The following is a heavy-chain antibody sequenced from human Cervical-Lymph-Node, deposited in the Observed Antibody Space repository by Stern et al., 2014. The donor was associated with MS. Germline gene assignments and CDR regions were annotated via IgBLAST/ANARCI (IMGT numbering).Heavy chain of an antibody. D-gene: IGHD3-16*01. CDR1: GASISTVGYY. V-gene: IGHV4-31*03. J-gene: IGHJ4*02. CDR3: ARSDRLWGSFDY. Sequence: QVQLQESGPGLVKPSQTLSLTCNVSGASISTVGYYWSWIRQHPGKGLEWIACIVYVGSTYYNPSVKSRVSISADTSKNQFSLNLTSVTAADTALYYCARSDRLWGSFDYWGQGTLVAVSS. CDR2: IVYVGST.